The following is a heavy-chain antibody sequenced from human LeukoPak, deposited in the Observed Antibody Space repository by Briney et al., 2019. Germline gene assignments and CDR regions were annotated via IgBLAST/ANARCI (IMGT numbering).Heavy chain of an antibody. CDR2: IYYSGST. CDR3: ARDISGQQLALDY. J-gene: IGHJ4*02. V-gene: IGHV4-39*07. D-gene: IGHD6-13*01. CDR1: GGSISSSSYY. Sequence: SETLSLTCTVSGGSISSSSYYWGWIRQPPGKGLEWIGSIYYSGSTYYNPSLKSRVTISVDTSKNQFSLKLSSVTAADTAVYYCARDISGQQLALDYWGQGTLVTVSS.